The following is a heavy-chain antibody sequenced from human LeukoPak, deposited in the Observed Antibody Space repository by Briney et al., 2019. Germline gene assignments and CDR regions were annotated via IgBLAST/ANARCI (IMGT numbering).Heavy chain of an antibody. V-gene: IGHV4-39*01. CDR1: GGSISSSSYY. D-gene: IGHD6-13*01. CDR3: ARGEGSGQLGFDY. J-gene: IGHJ4*02. Sequence: PSETLSLTCTVSGGSISSSSYYWGWIRQPPGKGLEWIGSIYYSGSTYYNPSLKSRVTISVDTSKNQFSLKLSSVTAADTAVYYCARGEGSGQLGFDYWGQGTLVTVSS. CDR2: IYYSGST.